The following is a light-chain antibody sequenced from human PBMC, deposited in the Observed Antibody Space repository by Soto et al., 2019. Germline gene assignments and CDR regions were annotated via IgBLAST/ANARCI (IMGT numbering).Light chain of an antibody. CDR1: SSDVGGYNY. Sequence: QSALTQPASVSGSPGQSITISCTGTSSDVGGYNYVSWYQQHPGKAPKLMIYAVSNRPSGGSTRFSGSKSGNTASLTISGRQAEDEADYHYSSYTNSSTLLDVFGTGTKVTVL. J-gene: IGLJ1*01. CDR2: AVS. V-gene: IGLV2-14*01. CDR3: SSYTNSSTLLDV.